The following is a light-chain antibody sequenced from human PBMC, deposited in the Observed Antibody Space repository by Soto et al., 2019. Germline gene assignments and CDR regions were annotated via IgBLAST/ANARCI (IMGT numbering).Light chain of an antibody. Sequence: EIVMTQSPATLSVSPGERATLSCRASKSISSSLAWYQQKPGQAPRLLIYGASTRATGIPATFSGSGSGTEFTLTISSLHSEDFAVYYCQEYNNSPFTFGPGTKVDI. CDR3: QEYNNSPFT. V-gene: IGKV3-15*01. CDR2: GAS. CDR1: KSISSS. J-gene: IGKJ3*01.